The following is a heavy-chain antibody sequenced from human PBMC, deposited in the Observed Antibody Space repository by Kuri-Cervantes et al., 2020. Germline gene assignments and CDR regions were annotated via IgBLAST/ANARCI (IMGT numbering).Heavy chain of an antibody. D-gene: IGHD6-19*01. Sequence: GSLRLSCAVSGYSISSGYYWGWIRQPPGKGLEWIGSIYYSGSTYYNPSLKSRVTISVDTSKNQFSLKLSSVTAADTAVYYCARQGSQWLANFDYWGQGTLVTVSS. CDR2: IYYSGST. CDR1: GYSISSGYY. CDR3: ARQGSQWLANFDY. V-gene: IGHV4-38-2*01. J-gene: IGHJ4*02.